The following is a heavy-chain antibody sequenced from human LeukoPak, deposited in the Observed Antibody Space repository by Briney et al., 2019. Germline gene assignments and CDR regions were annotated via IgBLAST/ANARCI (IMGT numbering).Heavy chain of an antibody. J-gene: IGHJ4*02. CDR2: ISGSGGST. Sequence: GGSLRLSCAASGFTFSSYGMSWVRQAPGKGLEWVSAISGSGGSTYYADSVKGRFTISRDNSKNTLHLQMNSLRAEDTAVYYCAKQTGYYYGSGSYYWGQGTLVTVSS. D-gene: IGHD3-10*01. CDR3: AKQTGYYYGSGSYY. V-gene: IGHV3-23*01. CDR1: GFTFSSYG.